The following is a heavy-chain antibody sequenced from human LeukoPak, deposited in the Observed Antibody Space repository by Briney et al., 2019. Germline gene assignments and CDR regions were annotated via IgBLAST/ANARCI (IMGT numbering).Heavy chain of an antibody. Sequence: SVRVSCKASGGTFSSYAISWVRQAPGQGLEWMGGIIPIFGTANYAQKFQGRVTITADESTSTAYMELSSLRSEDTAVYYCARELYSNYEDSYYYYGMDVWGQGTTVTVSS. CDR2: IIPIFGTA. D-gene: IGHD4-11*01. V-gene: IGHV1-69*13. CDR1: GGTFSSYA. J-gene: IGHJ6*02. CDR3: ARELYSNYEDSYYYYGMDV.